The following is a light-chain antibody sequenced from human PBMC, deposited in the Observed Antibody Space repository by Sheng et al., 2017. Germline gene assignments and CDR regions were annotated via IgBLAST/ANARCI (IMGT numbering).Light chain of an antibody. CDR1: QSVSSN. CDR3: QQYEDLPPFS. V-gene: IGKV3-15*01. CDR2: GAS. J-gene: IGKJ3*01. Sequence: EIVMTQSPATLSVSPGERATLSCRASQSVSSNLAWYQQKPGQAPRLLIYGASTRATGIPARFSGSGSGTDFRLVINSLQPEDFATYYCQQYEDLPPFSFGPGTRVDFK.